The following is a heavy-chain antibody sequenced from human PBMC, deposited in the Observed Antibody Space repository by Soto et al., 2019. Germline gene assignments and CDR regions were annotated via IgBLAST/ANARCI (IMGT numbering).Heavy chain of an antibody. D-gene: IGHD6-19*01. V-gene: IGHV6-1*01. J-gene: IGHJ4*02. CDR2: TYYRSDWRH. CDR1: GDSVSSNTAA. Sequence: QTLSLTCAISGDSVSSNTAAWNWIRSSPSRGLEWLGRTYYRSDWRHDYAVSVKSRITVNPDTSKNHFSLQLNSVTPDDTAVYYCARGVAGSGFDLWGQGTLVTVSS. CDR3: ARGVAGSGFDL.